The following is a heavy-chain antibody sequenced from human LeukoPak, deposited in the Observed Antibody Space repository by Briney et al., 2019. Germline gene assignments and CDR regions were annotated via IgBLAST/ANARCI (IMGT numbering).Heavy chain of an antibody. V-gene: IGHV4-30-2*01. J-gene: IGHJ4*02. CDR2: IYPRGST. CDR3: ARASSSGYYADY. Sequence: SETLSLTCAVSGGSISSGSYSWSWIRQPPGKGLEWIGYIYPRGSTYYNPSLKSRVILSLDKSANQFSLKLTSVISADMAVYYCARASSSGYYADYWGQGTLVTVSS. CDR1: GGSISSGSYS. D-gene: IGHD6-19*01.